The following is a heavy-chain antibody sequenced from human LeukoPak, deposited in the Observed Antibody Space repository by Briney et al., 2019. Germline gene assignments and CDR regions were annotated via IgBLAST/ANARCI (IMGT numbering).Heavy chain of an antibody. D-gene: IGHD4-23*01. CDR2: ISSRRSTI. Sequence: PGGSLRLSCAASGFTFSDYYMSWIRQAPGKGLEWVSYISSRRSTIYYADSVKGRFTISRDNAKNSLYLQMNSLRAEDTAVYYCAREAPYDYGGNSCDYWGQGTLVTVSS. CDR1: GFTFSDYY. CDR3: AREAPYDYGGNSCDY. V-gene: IGHV3-11*04. J-gene: IGHJ4*02.